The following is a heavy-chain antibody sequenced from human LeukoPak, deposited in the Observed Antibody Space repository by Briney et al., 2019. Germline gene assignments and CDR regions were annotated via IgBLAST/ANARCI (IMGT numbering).Heavy chain of an antibody. CDR1: GFTFDDYA. CDR2: ISWNSGSI. CDR3: AKDMTPGVAAAGIPWFDP. Sequence: GGSLRLSCAASGFTFDDYAMHWVRQAPGKGLEWVPGISWNSGSIGYADSVKGRFTISRDNAKNSLYLQMNSLRAEDTALYYCAKDMTPGVAAAGIPWFDPWGQGTLVTVSS. J-gene: IGHJ5*02. D-gene: IGHD6-13*01. V-gene: IGHV3-9*01.